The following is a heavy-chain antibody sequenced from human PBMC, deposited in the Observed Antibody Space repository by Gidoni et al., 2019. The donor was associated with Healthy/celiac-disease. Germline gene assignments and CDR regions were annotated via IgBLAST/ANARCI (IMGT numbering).Heavy chain of an antibody. CDR3: ARDIMITFGGVIPPTWFDP. J-gene: IGHJ5*02. CDR1: GYTLTSSY. D-gene: IGHD3-16*02. V-gene: IGHV1-46*01. Sequence: QVQLVHSGDEVKKPGASVKVSCKASGYTLTSSYMPWVRPAPEQGLEWMGIIKPSGGSTSYAEKFQGRVTMTRDTSTSTVYMELSSLRSEDTAVYYWARDIMITFGGVIPPTWFDPWGQGTLVTVSS. CDR2: IKPSGGST.